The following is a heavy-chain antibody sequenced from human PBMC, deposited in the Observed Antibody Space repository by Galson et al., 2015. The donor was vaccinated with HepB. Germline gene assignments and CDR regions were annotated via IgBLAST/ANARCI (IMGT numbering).Heavy chain of an antibody. D-gene: IGHD3-10*01. V-gene: IGHV3-30*04. J-gene: IGHJ3*01. Sequence: SLRLSCAASGFTFDGYAIHWVRQAPGKGLEWVTVISYDARNKYYVDAVKGRFTISRDKSKSTVFLQMSSLTPEDTAMYYCARTYNDGFDLWGQGTMVTVSP. CDR3: ARTYNDGFDL. CDR2: ISYDARNK. CDR1: GFTFDGYA.